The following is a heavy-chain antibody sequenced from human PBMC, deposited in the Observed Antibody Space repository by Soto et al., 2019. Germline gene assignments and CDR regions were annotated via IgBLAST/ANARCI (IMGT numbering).Heavy chain of an antibody. CDR2: IKSRADGGTK. J-gene: IGHJ5*02. CDR3: TVVKRWDRYRTSRYSFDP. V-gene: IGHV3-15*01. D-gene: IGHD2-15*01. Sequence: PGGSLRLSCAASGFTFSHAWMSWVRQAPGKGLEWVGRIKSRADGGTKDYGAPVRGRFTISRDDSENMLYLQMNSLKTEDTAVYYCTVVKRWDRYRTSRYSFDPWGTGTLVTVSS. CDR1: GFTFSHAW.